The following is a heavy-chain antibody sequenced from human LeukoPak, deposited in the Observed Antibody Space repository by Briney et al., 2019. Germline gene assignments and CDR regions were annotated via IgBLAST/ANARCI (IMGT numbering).Heavy chain of an antibody. CDR3: ARGDYYGSGTNWFDP. Sequence: SETLSLTCTVSGGSVNSYYLSWIRQPAGKTLEWIGRIYYSGSTNYNPSLKSRVTISVDTSKNQFSLKLSSVTAADTAVYYCARGDYYGSGTNWFDPWGQGTLVTVSS. V-gene: IGHV4-59*02. J-gene: IGHJ5*02. D-gene: IGHD3-10*01. CDR1: GGSVNSYY. CDR2: IYYSGST.